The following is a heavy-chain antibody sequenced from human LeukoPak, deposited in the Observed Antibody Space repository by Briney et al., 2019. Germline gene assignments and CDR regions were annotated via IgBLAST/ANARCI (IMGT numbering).Heavy chain of an antibody. CDR1: GYTFTSYY. J-gene: IGHJ3*02. V-gene: IGHV1-46*01. D-gene: IGHD7-27*01. CDR2: TNPSGGST. CDR3: ARAWVISRLGDAFDI. Sequence: ASVKVSCKASGYTFTSYYMHWVRQAPGQGLEWMGITNPSGGSTSYAQKFQGRVTMTRNTSISTAYMELSSLRSEDTAVYYCARAWVISRLGDAFDIWGQGTMVTVSS.